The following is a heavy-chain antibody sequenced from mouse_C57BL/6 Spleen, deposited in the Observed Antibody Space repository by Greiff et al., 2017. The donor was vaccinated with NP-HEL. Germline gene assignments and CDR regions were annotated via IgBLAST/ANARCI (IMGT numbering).Heavy chain of an antibody. V-gene: IGHV1-64*01. Sequence: QVQLQQPGAELVKPGASVKLSCKASGYTFTSYWMPWVKQRPGQGLEWIGMIHPNSGSTNYNEKFKSKATLTVDKSSSTAYMQLSSLTSEDSAVYYCAREDYEGYYAMDYWGQGTSVTVSS. CDR2: IHPNSGST. CDR1: GYTFTSYW. J-gene: IGHJ4*01. CDR3: AREDYEGYYAMDY. D-gene: IGHD2-4*01.